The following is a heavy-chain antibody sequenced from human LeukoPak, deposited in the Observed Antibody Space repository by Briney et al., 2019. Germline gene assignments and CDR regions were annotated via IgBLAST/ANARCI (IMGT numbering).Heavy chain of an antibody. Sequence: GESLKISCKGSGYIFTSYWIGWVRQMPGKGLEWMGIIYPGDSDTRYSPSFQGQVTISADKSISTAYLQWSSLKASDTAMYYCARHGRKRYCSSTSCYPTPDYWGQGTLVTVSS. CDR3: ARHGRKRYCSSTSCYPTPDY. J-gene: IGHJ4*02. CDR1: GYIFTSYW. D-gene: IGHD2-2*01. V-gene: IGHV5-51*01. CDR2: IYPGDSDT.